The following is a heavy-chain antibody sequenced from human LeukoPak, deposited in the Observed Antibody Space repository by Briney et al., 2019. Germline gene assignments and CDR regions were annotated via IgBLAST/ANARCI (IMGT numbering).Heavy chain of an antibody. D-gene: IGHD6-19*01. CDR1: GLTFNICS. CDR2: ISSIGGST. V-gene: IGHV3-64D*09. CDR3: AGYSSGYYFVY. Sequence: LPGGSQSLSCSASGLTFNICSMHWARQAPGKGLEYVSVISSIGGSTYYADSVKGRFTISRINSKNTLYLQMSRLRAEDTAVYYCAGYSSGYYFVYWGQGTLVTVSS. J-gene: IGHJ4*02.